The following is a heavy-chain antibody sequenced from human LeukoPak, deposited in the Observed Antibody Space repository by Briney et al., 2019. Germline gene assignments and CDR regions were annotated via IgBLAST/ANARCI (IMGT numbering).Heavy chain of an antibody. V-gene: IGHV1-69*04. D-gene: IGHD6-13*01. Sequence: ASVKVSCKASGGTFSSYAISWVRQAPGQGLEWMGRIISILGIANYAQKFQGRVTITADKSTSTAYMELSSLRSEDTAVYYCARDQVSSSWYSISWYFDLWGRGTLVTVSS. CDR1: GGTFSSYA. CDR3: ARDQVSSSWYSISWYFDL. J-gene: IGHJ2*01. CDR2: IISILGIA.